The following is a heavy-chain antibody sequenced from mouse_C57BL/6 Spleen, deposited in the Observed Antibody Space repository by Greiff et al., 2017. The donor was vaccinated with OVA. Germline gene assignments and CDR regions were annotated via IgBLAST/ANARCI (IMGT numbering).Heavy chain of an antibody. V-gene: IGHV10-1*01. D-gene: IGHD2-4*01. Sequence: EVQRVESGGGLVQPKGSLKLSCAASGFSFNTYAMNWVRQAPGKGLEWVARIRSKSNNYATYYADSVKDRFTISRDDSESMLYLQMNNLKTEDTAMYYCVRHGDYVWYFDVWGTGTTVTVSS. CDR1: GFSFNTYA. CDR2: IRSKSNNYAT. CDR3: VRHGDYVWYFDV. J-gene: IGHJ1*03.